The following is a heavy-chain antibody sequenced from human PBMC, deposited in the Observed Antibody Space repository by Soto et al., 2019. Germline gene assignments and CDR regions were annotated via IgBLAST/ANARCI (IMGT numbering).Heavy chain of an antibody. J-gene: IGHJ5*02. D-gene: IGHD3-10*01. CDR2: IYYSGST. V-gene: IGHV4-59*01. Sequence: SETLSLTCTVSGGSISSCYWSWIRQPPGKGLEWIGYIYYSGSTNYNPSLKSRVTISVDTSKNQFSLKLSSVTAADTAVYYCAITPSLWFGNLFYWFEPWGQRTRVTVSS. CDR3: AITPSLWFGNLFYWFEP. CDR1: GGSISSCY.